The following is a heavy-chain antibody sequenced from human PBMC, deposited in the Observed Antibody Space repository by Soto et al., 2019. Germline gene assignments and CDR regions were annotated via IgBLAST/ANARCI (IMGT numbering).Heavy chain of an antibody. CDR3: ATSIYGDSDY. J-gene: IGHJ4*02. CDR1: GGSVSSVSFY. CDR2: IYYSGST. Sequence: SETLSLTCTVSGGSVSSVSFYWGWIRQPPGKGLQWIGYIYYSGSTNYNPSLMSRVTISIDTSKNQFSLRLSSVTAADTAVYYCATSIYGDSDYWGQGTLVTVSS. D-gene: IGHD4-17*01. V-gene: IGHV4-61*01.